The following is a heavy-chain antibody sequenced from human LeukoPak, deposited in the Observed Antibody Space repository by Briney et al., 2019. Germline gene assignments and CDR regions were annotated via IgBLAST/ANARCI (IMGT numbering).Heavy chain of an antibody. J-gene: IGHJ3*02. Sequence: PGGSLRLSCAASGFNFRSNYMSWVRQAPGKGLEWVSIIYSGGSTYYADSVKGRFTISRDNSLNTLYLQMNSLRAEDTAVYYCARLSIWGQGTMVTVSS. V-gene: IGHV3-66*01. CDR2: IYSGGST. CDR3: ARLSI. CDR1: GFNFRSNY.